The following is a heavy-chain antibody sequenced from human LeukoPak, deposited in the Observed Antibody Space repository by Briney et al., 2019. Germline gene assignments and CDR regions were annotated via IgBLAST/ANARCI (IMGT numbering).Heavy chain of an antibody. CDR1: GYSFTNYA. Sequence: ASVKVSCKASGYSFTNYAMNWVRQAPGQGLEWMGWINTNTGNPTYAQGFTGRFVFSLDTSVSTAYLQISSLKAEDTAVYYCARIPGSGWYQIFDYWGQGTLVTVSS. CDR2: INTNTGNP. CDR3: ARIPGSGWYQIFDY. V-gene: IGHV7-4-1*02. D-gene: IGHD6-19*01. J-gene: IGHJ4*02.